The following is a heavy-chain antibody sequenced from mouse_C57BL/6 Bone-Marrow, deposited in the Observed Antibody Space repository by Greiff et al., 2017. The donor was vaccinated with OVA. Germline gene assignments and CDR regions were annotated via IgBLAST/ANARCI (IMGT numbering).Heavy chain of an antibody. CDR3: ARSELWLRRACEY. J-gene: IGHJ2*01. CDR2: IIPSNGGT. D-gene: IGHD2-2*01. V-gene: IGHV1-53*01. Sequence: VQLQQPGTELVKPGASVKLSCKASGYTFTSYWMHWVKQRPGQGLEWIGNIIPSNGGTNYHEKFKGKATLTVEHSSSTAYMQLISLTSADSAVYYCARSELWLRRACEYWGQGTTLTVTS. CDR1: GYTFTSYW.